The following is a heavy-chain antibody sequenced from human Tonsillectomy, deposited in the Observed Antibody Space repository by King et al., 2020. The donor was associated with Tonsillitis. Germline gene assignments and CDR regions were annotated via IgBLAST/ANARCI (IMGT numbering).Heavy chain of an antibody. CDR3: ARLTEYYNSSGYVWFDP. V-gene: IGHV3-7*01. CDR1: GFTFSSYW. CDR2: IKQDGSEK. J-gene: IGHJ5*02. Sequence: VQLVESGGGLVQPGGSLRLSCAASGFTFSSYWMSWVRQAPGKGLEGVANIKQDGSEKYYVDSVKGRFTNSRDNAKNSLYLQMNSLGAEDTAVYYCARLTEYYNSSGYVWFDPWGQGTLVTVSS. D-gene: IGHD3-22*01.